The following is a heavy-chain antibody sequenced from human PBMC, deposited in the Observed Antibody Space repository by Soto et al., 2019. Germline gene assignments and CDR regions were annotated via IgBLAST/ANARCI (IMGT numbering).Heavy chain of an antibody. D-gene: IGHD2-21*02. Sequence: SETLSLTCTVSGCSIRGYYWSWIRQPPGKGLEWIGYMYNTGSTVYNPSFKSRVTISVDTSKNQISLKLNSVTAADTAVYYCARDLWGYCGTDCYPLDVWGQGTTVT. V-gene: IGHV4-59*01. CDR2: MYNTGST. CDR1: GCSIRGYY. CDR3: ARDLWGYCGTDCYPLDV. J-gene: IGHJ6*02.